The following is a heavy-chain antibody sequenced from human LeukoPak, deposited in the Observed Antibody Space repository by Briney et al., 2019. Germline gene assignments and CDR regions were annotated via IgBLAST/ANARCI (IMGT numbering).Heavy chain of an antibody. CDR2: IYHSGST. J-gene: IGHJ3*02. CDR3: ARDPRGESRDGYNERPANDAFDI. D-gene: IGHD5-24*01. Sequence: SETLSLTCTVSGYSISSGYYWGWIRQPPGKGLEGIGSIYHSGSTYYNPSLKRRVTISVDTSKNQFSLKLSSVTAAVTAVYYCARDPRGESRDGYNERPANDAFDIWGQGTMVTVSS. CDR1: GYSISSGYY. V-gene: IGHV4-38-2*02.